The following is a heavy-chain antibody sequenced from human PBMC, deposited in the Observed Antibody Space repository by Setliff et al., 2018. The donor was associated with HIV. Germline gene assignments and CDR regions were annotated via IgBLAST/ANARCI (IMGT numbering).Heavy chain of an antibody. Sequence: PGGSLRLSCAASGFTLSDHWMHWVRQVPGKGLVWVSRTNNDGNITNYADFVKGRFTMSRDSAKNTLDLQMNSLRVEDTAVYYCARGLAAAGTDYWGQGTRVTV. CDR2: TNNDGNIT. CDR3: ARGLAAAGTDY. J-gene: IGHJ4*02. V-gene: IGHV3-74*01. D-gene: IGHD6-13*01. CDR1: GFTLSDHW.